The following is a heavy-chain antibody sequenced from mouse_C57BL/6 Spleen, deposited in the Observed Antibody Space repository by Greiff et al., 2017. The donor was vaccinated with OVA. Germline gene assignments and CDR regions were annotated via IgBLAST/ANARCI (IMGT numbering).Heavy chain of an antibody. CDR2: INPYNGGT. CDR3: ARPGDYARFAY. Sequence: EVQLQQSGPVLVKPGASVKMSCKASGYTFTDYYMNWVKQSHGKSLEWIGVINPYNGGTSYNQKFKGKATLTVDKSSSTAYMELNSLTSEDSAVYYCARPGDYARFAYWGQGTLVTVSA. V-gene: IGHV1-19*01. D-gene: IGHD2-4*01. J-gene: IGHJ3*01. CDR1: GYTFTDYY.